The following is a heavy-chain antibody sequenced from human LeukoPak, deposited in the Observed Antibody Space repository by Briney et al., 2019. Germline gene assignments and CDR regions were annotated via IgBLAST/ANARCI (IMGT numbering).Heavy chain of an antibody. CDR1: GGTISSGDYY. J-gene: IGHJ4*02. CDR2: IYYSGST. D-gene: IGHD6-19*01. CDR3: ARGRAVAGRVVYYFDY. Sequence: PSQTLSLTCTVSGGTISSGDYYWSWIRQPPGKGLEWIGYIYYSGSTYYNPSLKSRVTISVDTSKNQFSLRLSSVTAADTAVYYCARGRAVAGRVVYYFDYWGQGTLVTVSS. V-gene: IGHV4-30-4*01.